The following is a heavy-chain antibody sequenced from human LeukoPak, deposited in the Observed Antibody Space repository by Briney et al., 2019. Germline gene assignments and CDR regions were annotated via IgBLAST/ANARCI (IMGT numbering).Heavy chain of an antibody. CDR2: IWYDGSNK. V-gene: IGHV3-33*01. CDR3: ARDLRHTVELYGMDV. J-gene: IGHJ6*02. Sequence: GRSLRLSCAASGFTFSSYGMHWVRQAPGKGLEWVAVIWYDGSNKYYADSVKGRFTISRDNSKNTLYLQMNSLRAEDTAVYYCARDLRHTVELYGMDVWGQGTTVTVSS. D-gene: IGHD4-23*01. CDR1: GFTFSSYG.